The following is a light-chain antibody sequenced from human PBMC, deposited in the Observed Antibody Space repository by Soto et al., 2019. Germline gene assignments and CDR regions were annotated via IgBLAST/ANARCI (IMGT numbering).Light chain of an antibody. CDR1: QSVSSSY. Sequence: EIVLTQSPGTLSLSPGARDPLSCRARQSVSSSYLAWYQQKPGQAPRLLIYGASTRATGIPARFSGSGSGTEFTLTISSLQSEDFAVYYCQQYNNWPPITFGQGTRLEIK. CDR3: QQYNNWPPIT. CDR2: GAS. J-gene: IGKJ5*01. V-gene: IGKV3-15*01.